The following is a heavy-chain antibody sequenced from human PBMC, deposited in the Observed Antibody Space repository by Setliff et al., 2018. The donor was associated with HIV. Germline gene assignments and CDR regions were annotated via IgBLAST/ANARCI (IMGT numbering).Heavy chain of an antibody. D-gene: IGHD1-1*01. V-gene: IGHV4-34*01. J-gene: IGHJ5*02. CDR3: AQEERDAYNYWFDP. Sequence: PSETLSLTCAVYGGSFSGYYWSWIRQPPGKGLEWIGEINHSGSTNYNPSLKSPVTISVDTSKNQFSLKLSSVTAADTAVYYCAQEERDAYNYWFDPWGQGTLVTVSS. CDR1: GGSFSGYY. CDR2: INHSGST.